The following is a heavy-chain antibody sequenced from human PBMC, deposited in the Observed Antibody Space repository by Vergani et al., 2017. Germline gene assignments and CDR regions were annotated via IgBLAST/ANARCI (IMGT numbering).Heavy chain of an antibody. J-gene: IGHJ6*02. D-gene: IGHD3-9*01. Sequence: EVQLVEAGGGLVQPGGSLRLSCAASGFTVSSNYMSWVRQAPGKGLEWVSVIYSGGITYYADSVKVRFTISRDNSKNTLYLQMNSLRAEDTAVYYCARYHYDILTVALLVPLPHYYYYGMDVWGQGTTVTVSS. CDR2: IYSGGIT. CDR3: ARYHYDILTVALLVPLPHYYYYGMDV. CDR1: GFTVSSNY. V-gene: IGHV3-66*02.